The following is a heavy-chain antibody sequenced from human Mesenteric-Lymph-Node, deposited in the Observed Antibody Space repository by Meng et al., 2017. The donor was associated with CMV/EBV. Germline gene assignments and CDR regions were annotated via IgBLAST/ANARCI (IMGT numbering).Heavy chain of an antibody. Sequence: LTCMVYGGSISSGGYYWSWIRQHRGKGLEWIGYIYHSGSTYYNPSLKSRVTISVDTSKNQFSLKLSSVTAADTAVYYCASRTMRFDYWGQGTLVTVSS. V-gene: IGHV4-31*03. D-gene: IGHD1-14*01. CDR2: IYHSGST. CDR1: GGSISSGGYY. CDR3: ASRTMRFDY. J-gene: IGHJ4*02.